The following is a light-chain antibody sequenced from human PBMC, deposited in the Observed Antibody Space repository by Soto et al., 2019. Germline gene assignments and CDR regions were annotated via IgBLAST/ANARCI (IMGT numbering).Light chain of an antibody. CDR1: QSVSSSY. CDR2: GAS. V-gene: IGKV3-20*01. CDR3: QQYGSSLLT. J-gene: IGKJ4*01. Sequence: RVMPLSPATLSLSPGERATLSCRASQSVSSSYLAWYQQKPGQAPRLLIYGASSRATGIPDRFSGSGSGTDFTLTISRLEPEDFAVYYCQQYGSSLLTFGGGTKVDIK.